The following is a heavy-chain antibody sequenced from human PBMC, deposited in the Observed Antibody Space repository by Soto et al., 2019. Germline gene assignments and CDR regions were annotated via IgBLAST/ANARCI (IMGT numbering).Heavy chain of an antibody. CDR3: ARDLVGSGFDY. J-gene: IGHJ4*02. Sequence: QVQLQESGPGLVKPSQTLSLTCTVSGGSISSGDYYWTWIRQHPGKGLEWIGYIYYSGSTYYNPSLKSRVTISVDTSKNQFSLKLRSVTAADTAVYYCARDLVGSGFDYWGQGTLVTVSS. CDR2: IYYSGST. V-gene: IGHV4-31*03. D-gene: IGHD6-19*01. CDR1: GGSISSGDYY.